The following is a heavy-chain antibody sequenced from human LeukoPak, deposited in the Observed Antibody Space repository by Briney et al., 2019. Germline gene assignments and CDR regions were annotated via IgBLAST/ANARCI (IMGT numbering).Heavy chain of an antibody. CDR3: ARDLYGYYWFDP. J-gene: IGHJ5*02. D-gene: IGHD5-18*01. V-gene: IGHV4-61*02. CDR2: IYTSGSS. Sequence: SQTVSLTYTVSGGSISSSSYYWSWIRQPAGKGLEWIGRIYTSGSSNYNPSLKSRVTISVDTSKNQFSLKLSSVATADTAVYYCARDLYGYYWFDPWGQGTLVTVSS. CDR1: GGSISSSSYY.